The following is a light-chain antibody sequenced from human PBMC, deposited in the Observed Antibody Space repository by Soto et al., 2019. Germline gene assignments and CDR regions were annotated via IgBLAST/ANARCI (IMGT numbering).Light chain of an antibody. Sequence: DIQMTQSPSTLSASVGDRVTITCRASQSISSWLAWYQQKPGKAPKLLIYKASSLESGVPPRFSGSGSGTAFTLTISSLQPDDFATYYCQQYNSDSSWTFGQGTKVEIK. J-gene: IGKJ1*01. CDR3: QQYNSDSSWT. CDR2: KAS. V-gene: IGKV1-5*03. CDR1: QSISSW.